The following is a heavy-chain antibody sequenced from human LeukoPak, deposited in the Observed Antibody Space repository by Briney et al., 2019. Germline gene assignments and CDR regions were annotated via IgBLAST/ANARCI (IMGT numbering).Heavy chain of an antibody. J-gene: IGHJ2*01. CDR1: GFTFSTSA. CDR3: ARGARGGLRSGWHFDL. Sequence: GGSLRLSCAASGFTFSTSAMNWVRQAPGEGLEWGSSINNVRSHIYYADSVRGRFTISRDNANKVLYLQMNSPTAEHTAVYYCARGARGGLRSGWHFDLWGRGTLVTASS. CDR2: INNVRSHI. D-gene: IGHD3-10*01. V-gene: IGHV3-21*01.